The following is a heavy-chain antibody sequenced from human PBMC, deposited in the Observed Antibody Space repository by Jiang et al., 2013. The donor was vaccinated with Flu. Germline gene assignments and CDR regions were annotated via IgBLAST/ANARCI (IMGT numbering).Heavy chain of an antibody. D-gene: IGHD1-26*01. V-gene: IGHV3-30-3*01. Sequence: QLVESGGGVVQPGRSLRLSCAASGFTFSSYAMHWVRQAPGKGLEWVAVISYDGSNKYYADSVKGRFTISRDNSKNTLYLQMNSLRAEDTAVYYCARDRRAYYGGFYYYGMDVWGQGTTVTVSS. CDR1: GFTFSSYA. J-gene: IGHJ6*02. CDR2: ISYDGSNK. CDR3: ARDRRAYYGGFYYYGMDV.